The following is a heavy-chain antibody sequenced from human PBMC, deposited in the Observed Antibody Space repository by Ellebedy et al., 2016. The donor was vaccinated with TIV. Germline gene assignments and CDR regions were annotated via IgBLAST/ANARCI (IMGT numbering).Heavy chain of an antibody. D-gene: IGHD5-24*01. J-gene: IGHJ4*02. Sequence: GESLKISCTASGFTFSTYWMSWVRQAPGKGLEWVANIKEDGSDISYVDSVKGRFTISRDNAKNSLYLQMDSLRAEDTAVYYCARDGDGYNFGYWGQGSLVTVSS. CDR2: IKEDGSDI. CDR3: ARDGDGYNFGY. V-gene: IGHV3-7*01. CDR1: GFTFSTYW.